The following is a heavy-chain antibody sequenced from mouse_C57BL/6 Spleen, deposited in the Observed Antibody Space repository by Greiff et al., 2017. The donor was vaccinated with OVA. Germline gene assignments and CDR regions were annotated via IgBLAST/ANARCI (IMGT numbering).Heavy chain of an antibody. CDR2: INPSSGYT. CDR3: ARELITTVVAGDY. V-gene: IGHV1-7*01. J-gene: IGHJ2*01. CDR1: GYTFTSYW. D-gene: IGHD1-1*01. Sequence: QVQLQQSGAELAKPGASVKLSCKASGYTFTSYWMHWVKQRPGQGLEWIGYINPSSGYTKYNQKFKDKATLTADKSSSTAYMQLSSLTYEDSAVYYCARELITTVVAGDYWGQGTTLTVSS.